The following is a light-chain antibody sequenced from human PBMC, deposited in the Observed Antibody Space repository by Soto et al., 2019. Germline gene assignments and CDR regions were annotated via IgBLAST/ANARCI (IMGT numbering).Light chain of an antibody. V-gene: IGLV2-23*02. CDR3: FSYAGDSVYV. CDR2: EVT. J-gene: IGLJ1*01. CDR1: NSDVGSYNL. Sequence: LTQTASVXVSPRQSITISCTGTNSDVGSYNLVSWFQQHPGKAPKLVIYEVTKRPSGVSDRFSGSKSGNTASLTISGLQAEDEADYYCFSYAGDSVYVFGTGTKVTDL.